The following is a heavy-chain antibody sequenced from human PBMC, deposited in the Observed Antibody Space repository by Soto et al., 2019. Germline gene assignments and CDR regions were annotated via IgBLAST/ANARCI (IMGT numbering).Heavy chain of an antibody. CDR2: INSDGSII. CDR3: VGGLDTSGSEL. J-gene: IGHJ4*02. D-gene: IGHD6-19*01. CDR1: GYTFSSFW. Sequence: LRLSCAASGYTFSSFWMYWVRQAPGKGLVCVSRINSDGSIIIYADSVKGRFTISRDNAKKTLYLQMYSLRAEDTAVYYCVGGLDTSGSELWGQGTLVTVSS. V-gene: IGHV3-74*01.